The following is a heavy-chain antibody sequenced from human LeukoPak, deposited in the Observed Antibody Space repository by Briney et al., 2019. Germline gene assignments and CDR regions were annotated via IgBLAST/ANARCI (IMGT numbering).Heavy chain of an antibody. J-gene: IGHJ5*02. D-gene: IGHD2-8*01. CDR1: GDSITSFY. V-gene: IGHV4-59*08. CDR2: IYFTGST. Sequence: SGTLSLTCTVSGDSITSFYWSWIRQPPGKGLEWIGYIYFTGSTTYNPSFKSRVTIALDTSKNQFSLQLISVTAADTAVYYCARLNGGPWGQGILVTVSS. CDR3: ARLNGGP.